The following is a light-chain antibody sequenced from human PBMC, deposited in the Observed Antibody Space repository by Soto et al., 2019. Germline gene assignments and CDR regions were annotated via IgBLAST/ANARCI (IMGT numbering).Light chain of an antibody. CDR2: SNN. CDR3: GTWADSLNVVYV. CDR1: SSNIGSNT. Sequence: HSVLTQPPSASGTPGQRVTISCSGSSSNIGSNTVHWYQHLPGTAPRLLIYSNNQRPSGVPARFSASKSGTSASLAISGLQSEDEADYYCGTWADSLNVVYVFGTGTKVTVL. J-gene: IGLJ1*01. V-gene: IGLV1-44*01.